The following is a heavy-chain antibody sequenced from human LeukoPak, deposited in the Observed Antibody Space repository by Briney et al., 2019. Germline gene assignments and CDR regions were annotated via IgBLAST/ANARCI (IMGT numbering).Heavy chain of an antibody. CDR3: ARGVERFLEWLSFYYFDY. CDR1: GGSISSGDYY. Sequence: PSETLSLTCTVSGGSISSGDYYWSWIRQPPGKGLEWIGYIYYSGSTYYNPSLKSRVTISVDTSKNQFPLKLSSVTAADTAVYYCARGVERFLEWLSFYYFDYWGQGTLVTVSS. V-gene: IGHV4-30-4*01. CDR2: IYYSGST. J-gene: IGHJ4*02. D-gene: IGHD3-3*01.